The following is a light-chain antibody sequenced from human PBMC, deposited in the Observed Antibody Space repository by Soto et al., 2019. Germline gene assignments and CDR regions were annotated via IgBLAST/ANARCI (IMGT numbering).Light chain of an antibody. CDR2: GAS. J-gene: IGKJ4*01. Sequence: EILLTHSPGTLSLSPGERATLSCRASQSVVSNYLAWYQQKPGQAPMLLIYGASSRATGIPDRFSGSGSGTDFTLNISRLEAEYFAVYFCQQDGSSPHTVGGGTKVEIK. V-gene: IGKV3-20*01. CDR1: QSVVSNY. CDR3: QQDGSSPHT.